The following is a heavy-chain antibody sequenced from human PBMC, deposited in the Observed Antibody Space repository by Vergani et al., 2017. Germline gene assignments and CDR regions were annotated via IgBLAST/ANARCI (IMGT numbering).Heavy chain of an antibody. V-gene: IGHV4-61*10. D-gene: IGHD2-15*01. CDR1: GGSVRTSIGYY. CDR3: ARDNLGYCSGGRCYAVEYFQH. Sequence: QLHLQESGPGLVKPSETLSLSCTVSGGSVRTSIGYYWTWIRQPAGKTLEWIGEIFSSGTTNYNPSLESRVTISVDTSKNQFSLRLSSVTAADTAVYYCARDNLGYCSGGRCYAVEYFQHWGQGTLVTVSS. CDR2: IFSSGTT. J-gene: IGHJ1*01.